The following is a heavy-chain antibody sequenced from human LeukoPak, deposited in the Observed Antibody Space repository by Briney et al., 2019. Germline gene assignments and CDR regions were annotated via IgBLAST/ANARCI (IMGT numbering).Heavy chain of an antibody. Sequence: PGGSLRLSCAVSGFSISNDWMSWVRQAPGKGLEWVGRVKSRGAGETTDYAAPVKGRFTISRDDSKNTLYLQMNSLKTEDTAVYYCTLIQGWGSGSYYLDYWGQGTLVTVSS. CDR3: TLIQGWGSGSYYLDY. CDR1: GFSISNDW. J-gene: IGHJ4*02. V-gene: IGHV3-15*01. D-gene: IGHD3-10*01. CDR2: VKSRGAGETT.